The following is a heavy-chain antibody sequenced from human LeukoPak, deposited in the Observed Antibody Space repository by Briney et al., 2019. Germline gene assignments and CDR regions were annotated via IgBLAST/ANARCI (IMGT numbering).Heavy chain of an antibody. CDR1: GFTFSSYW. J-gene: IGHJ4*02. CDR2: INSDGSTT. Sequence: PGGSLRLPCAASGFTFSSYWMHWVRQAPGKGLVWVSRINSDGSTTNYADSVKGRFTISRDNAKNTLYLQMDSLRAEDTAVYYCSSQIWLGELFAHYWGQGTLVTVSS. CDR3: SSQIWLGELFAHY. V-gene: IGHV3-74*01. D-gene: IGHD3-10*01.